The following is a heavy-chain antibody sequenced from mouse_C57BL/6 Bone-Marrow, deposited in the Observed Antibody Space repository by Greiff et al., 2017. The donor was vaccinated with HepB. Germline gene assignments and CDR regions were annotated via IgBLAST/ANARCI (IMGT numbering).Heavy chain of an antibody. D-gene: IGHD1-1*01. CDR2: IDPETGGT. J-gene: IGHJ2*01. Sequence: QVQLQQSGAELVRPGASVTLSCKASGYTFTDYEMHWVKQTPVHGLEWIGAIDPETGGTAYNQKFKGKAILTADKSSSTAYMELRSLTSEDSAVYYCTRIPSYYYGSRPRNVDYWGQGTTLTVSS. CDR3: TRIPSYYYGSRPRNVDY. CDR1: GYTFTDYE. V-gene: IGHV1-15*01.